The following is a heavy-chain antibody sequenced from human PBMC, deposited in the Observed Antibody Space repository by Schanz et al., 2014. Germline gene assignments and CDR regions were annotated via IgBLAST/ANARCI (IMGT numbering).Heavy chain of an antibody. J-gene: IGHJ4*02. V-gene: IGHV7-4-1*02. CDR2: INTNTGKP. CDR3: AKRAFGEVATIERHFDY. D-gene: IGHD5-12*01. CDR1: GYSLSNFA. Sequence: QVQLVQSGSELKKPGASVKVSCRASGYSLSNFAMNWVRQAPGQGLEWMGWINTNTGKPTYAQGFTGRFVFSLDTSVSTVYLQISSLNAEDTAVYYCAKRAFGEVATIERHFDYWGQGTLVTVSS.